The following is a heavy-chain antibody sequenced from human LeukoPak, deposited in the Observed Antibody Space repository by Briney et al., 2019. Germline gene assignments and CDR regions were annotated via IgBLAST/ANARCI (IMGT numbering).Heavy chain of an antibody. V-gene: IGHV3-33*06. CDR3: AKDLISGRWLQYAGDY. CDR2: IWYDGSNK. Sequence: GRSLRLSCAASGFTFSSYGMHWVRQAPGKGPEWVAVIWYDGSNKYYADSEKGRFTISRDNSKNTLYLQMNSLRAEDTAVYYCAKDLISGRWLQYAGDYWGQGTLVTVSS. D-gene: IGHD5-24*01. J-gene: IGHJ4*02. CDR1: GFTFSSYG.